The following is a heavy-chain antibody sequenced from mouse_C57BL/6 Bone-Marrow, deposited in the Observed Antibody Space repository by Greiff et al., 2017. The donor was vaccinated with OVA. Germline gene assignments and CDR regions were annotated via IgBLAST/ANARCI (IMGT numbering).Heavy chain of an antibody. CDR1: GFSFNTYA. V-gene: IGHV10-1*01. CDR2: IRSKSNNYAT. CDR3: VRRAHDGYFWYFDV. D-gene: IGHD2-3*01. J-gene: IGHJ1*03. Sequence: VQLKESGGGLVQPKGSLKLSCAASGFSFNTYAMNWVRQAPGKGLEWVARIRSKSNNYATYYADSVKDRFTISRDDSESMLYLQVNNLKTEDTAMYYCVRRAHDGYFWYFDVWGTGTTVTVSS.